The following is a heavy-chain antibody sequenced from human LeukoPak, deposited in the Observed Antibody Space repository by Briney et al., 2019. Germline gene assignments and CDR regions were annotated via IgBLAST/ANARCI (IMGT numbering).Heavy chain of an antibody. D-gene: IGHD2-2*02. CDR1: GFTFSSYA. Sequence: GGSLRLSCAASGFTFSSYAMSWVRQAPGKGLEWVSAISGSGGSTYYADSVKGRFTISRDNSKNTLYLQMNSLRAEDTAVYYCAASGDIPAYYYGMDVWGQGTTVTVSS. CDR2: ISGSGGST. CDR3: AASGDIPAYYYGMDV. J-gene: IGHJ6*02. V-gene: IGHV3-23*01.